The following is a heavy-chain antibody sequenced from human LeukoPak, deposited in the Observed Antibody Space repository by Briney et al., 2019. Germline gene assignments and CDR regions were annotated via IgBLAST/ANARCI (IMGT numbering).Heavy chain of an antibody. CDR1: GFTVSSNY. CDR2: LYSGGNT. CDR3: ATSPATGNIYFDL. D-gene: IGHD6-13*01. V-gene: IGHV3-66*01. J-gene: IGHJ2*01. Sequence: GGSLRLSCAASGFTVSSNYVGCVRQAPGKGLEWVSVLYSGGNTYYADSVKGRFTISRDNSKNTLYLQLNSMRAEDTAWFYFATSPATGNIYFDLWGRGTLVTVYS.